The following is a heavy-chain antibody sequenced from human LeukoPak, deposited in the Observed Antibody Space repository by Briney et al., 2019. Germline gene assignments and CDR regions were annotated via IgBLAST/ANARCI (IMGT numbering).Heavy chain of an antibody. D-gene: IGHD6-13*01. Sequence: PSETLPLTCTVSGASISFYYWSWIRQPPGKGLEWIGYIYYSGSTKYNPSLKSRVTMSIDTSKNQFSLNLKSVTAADTAVYYCALDSSGWSDDSFDIWGHGTMVTVSS. J-gene: IGHJ3*02. V-gene: IGHV4-59*01. CDR2: IYYSGST. CDR3: ALDSSGWSDDSFDI. CDR1: GASISFYY.